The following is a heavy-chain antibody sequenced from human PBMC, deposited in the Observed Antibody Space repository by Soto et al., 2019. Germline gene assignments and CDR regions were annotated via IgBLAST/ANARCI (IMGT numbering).Heavy chain of an antibody. CDR2: IYYSGST. CDR1: GGSISSGGYY. CDR3: ARQGIAAALDY. J-gene: IGHJ4*02. D-gene: IGHD6-13*01. V-gene: IGHV4-61*08. Sequence: SETLSLTCTVSGGSISSGGYYWSWIRQHPGKGLEWIGYIYYSGSTNYNPSLKSRVTISVDTSKNQFSLKLSSVTAADTAVYYCARQGIAAALDYWGQGTLVTVSS.